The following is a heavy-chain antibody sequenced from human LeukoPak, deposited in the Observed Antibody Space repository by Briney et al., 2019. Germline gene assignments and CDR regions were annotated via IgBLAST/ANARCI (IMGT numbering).Heavy chain of an antibody. Sequence: SETLSLTCAVYGGSFSGYYWSWTRQPPGKGLEYIGYIYYSGSTNYNPSLKSRPTISVDTSKNQFSLKLSSVTAADTAVYYCARETSQKGAHYMDVWGKGTTVTISS. D-gene: IGHD3-16*01. CDR3: ARETSQKGAHYMDV. CDR2: IYYSGST. CDR1: GGSFSGYY. V-gene: IGHV4-59*01. J-gene: IGHJ6*03.